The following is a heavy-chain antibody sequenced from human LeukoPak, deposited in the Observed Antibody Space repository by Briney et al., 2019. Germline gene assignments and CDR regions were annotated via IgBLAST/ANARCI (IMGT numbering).Heavy chain of an antibody. CDR2: INSDGSST. J-gene: IGHJ4*02. CDR1: GFTFSSYW. Sequence: PGGSLRLSCSASGFTFSSYWMHWVRQAPGNGLVWVSRINSDGSSTSYADSVKGRFTISRDNAKNTLYLQMNSLRAEDTAVYYCARDLPGYSSSCLGYWGQGTLVTVSS. CDR3: ARDLPGYSSSCLGY. V-gene: IGHV3-74*01. D-gene: IGHD6-13*01.